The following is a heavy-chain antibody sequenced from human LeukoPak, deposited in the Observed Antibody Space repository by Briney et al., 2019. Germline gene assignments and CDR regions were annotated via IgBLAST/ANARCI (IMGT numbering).Heavy chain of an antibody. CDR3: AKEGGGGNFGSDAFDI. CDR2: ISGSGGST. D-gene: IGHD4-23*01. J-gene: IGHJ3*02. CDR1: GFTFSSYA. Sequence: PGGSLRLSCAASGFTFSSYAMSWVRQAPGKGLEWVSAISGSGGSTYYADSVKGRFTISRDNSKNTLYLQMDSLRAEDTAVYYCAKEGGGGNFGSDAFDIWGQGTMVTVSS. V-gene: IGHV3-23*01.